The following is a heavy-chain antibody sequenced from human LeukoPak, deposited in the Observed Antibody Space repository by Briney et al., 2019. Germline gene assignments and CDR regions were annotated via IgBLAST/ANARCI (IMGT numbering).Heavy chain of an antibody. J-gene: IGHJ4*02. CDR3: AKDWVLRYFGWLLSFDY. CDR1: GFTFSSYA. CDR2: ISGSGGST. Sequence: GGSLRLSCAASGFTFSSYAMSWVRQAPGKGLEWVSAISGSGGSTCYADSVKGRFTISRDNSKNTLYLQMNSLRAEDTAVYYCAKDWVLRYFGWLLSFDYWGQGTLVTVSS. D-gene: IGHD3-9*01. V-gene: IGHV3-23*01.